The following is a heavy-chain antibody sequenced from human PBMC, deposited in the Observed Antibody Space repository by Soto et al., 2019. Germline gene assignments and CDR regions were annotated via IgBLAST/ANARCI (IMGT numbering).Heavy chain of an antibody. V-gene: IGHV3-66*01. CDR1: GFTVSNNY. J-gene: IGHJ4*02. CDR3: ARDGTYNWV. CDR2: IYSGGAT. Sequence: EVQLVESGGGLVQPGGSLRLSCAASGFTVSNNYMRWVRQAPGKGLEWVSLIYSGGATYYADSVKGRFTISRDNYKNTLYLQMNSLRAADTAVYYCARDGTYNWVGGPGILVTVSS. D-gene: IGHD1-1*01.